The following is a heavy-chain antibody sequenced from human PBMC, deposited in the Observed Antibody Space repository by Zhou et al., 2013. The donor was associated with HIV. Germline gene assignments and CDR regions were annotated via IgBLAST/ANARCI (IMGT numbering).Heavy chain of an antibody. CDR3: ARGESGNWFDP. CDR1: GYSFTTHS. V-gene: IGHV1-46*01. CDR2: INPSGGST. Sequence: QVQLVQSGAEVKKPGASVKVSCKASGYSFTTHSVHWVRQAPGQGLEWMGIINPSGGSTSYAQKFQGRVTMTRDTSISTAYMELSGLRSDDTALYYCARGESGNWFDPWGQGTLVTVSS. J-gene: IGHJ5*02. D-gene: IGHD3-16*01.